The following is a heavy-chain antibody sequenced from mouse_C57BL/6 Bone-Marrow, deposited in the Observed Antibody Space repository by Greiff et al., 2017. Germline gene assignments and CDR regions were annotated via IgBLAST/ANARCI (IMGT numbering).Heavy chain of an antibody. CDR3: ARYPSYYGSSYWYFDV. V-gene: IGHV1-42*01. D-gene: IGHD1-1*01. J-gene: IGHJ1*03. Sequence: EVQLQQSGPELVKPGASVKISCKASGYSFTGYYMNWVKQSPEKSLEWIGEINPSTGGTTYNQKFKAKATLTVDKSSSTAYMQLKSLTSEDSAVYYCARYPSYYGSSYWYFDVWGTGTTVTVSS. CDR2: INPSTGGT. CDR1: GYSFTGYY.